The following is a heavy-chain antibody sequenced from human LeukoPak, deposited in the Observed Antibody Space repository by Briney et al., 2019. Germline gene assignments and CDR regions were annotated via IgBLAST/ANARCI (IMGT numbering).Heavy chain of an antibody. CDR1: GFTFGDYA. V-gene: IGHV3-9*01. CDR3: AREDVDITVATSGAFDI. D-gene: IGHD6-19*01. J-gene: IGHJ3*02. Sequence: GRSLRLSCAASGFTFGDYAMHWVRQAPGKGLEWVSGITWNSDSIDYADSVKGRFTISRDNAKNTLYLQMNSLRAEDTALYYCAREDVDITVATSGAFDIWGQGTMVTVSS. CDR2: ITWNSDSI.